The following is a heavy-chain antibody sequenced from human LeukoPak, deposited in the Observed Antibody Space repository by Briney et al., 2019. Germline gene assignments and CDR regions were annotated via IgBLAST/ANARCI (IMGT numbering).Heavy chain of an antibody. CDR3: ARTGYDFWSKGDWFDP. J-gene: IGHJ5*02. CDR1: GYSFTSYW. CDR2: IYPGDSDT. V-gene: IGHV5-51*01. Sequence: GESLKISCKGSGYSFTSYWIGWVRQMPGKGLEWMGIIYPGDSDTRYSPSFQGQVTISADKSISTAYLQWSSLKASDTAMYYCARTGYDFWSKGDWFDPWGQGTLVTVSS. D-gene: IGHD3-3*01.